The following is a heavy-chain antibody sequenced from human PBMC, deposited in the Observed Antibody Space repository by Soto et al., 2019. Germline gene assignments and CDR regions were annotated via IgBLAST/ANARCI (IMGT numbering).Heavy chain of an antibody. CDR1: GFIFSSYS. CDR3: AKDKATVVTLFDY. Sequence: LRLSCAASGFIFSSYSMSWVRQAPGKGLEWVSSISSSSTYIYYADSVKGRFTISRDNAKNSLYLQMNSLRAEDTAVYYCAKDKATVVTLFDYWGQGTLVTVSS. V-gene: IGHV3-21*01. CDR2: ISSSSTYI. D-gene: IGHD2-15*01. J-gene: IGHJ4*02.